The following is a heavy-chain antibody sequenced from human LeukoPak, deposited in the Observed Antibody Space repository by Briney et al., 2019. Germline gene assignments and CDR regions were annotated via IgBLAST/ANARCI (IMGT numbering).Heavy chain of an antibody. V-gene: IGHV1-2*02. CDR2: INPNSGGT. J-gene: IGHJ4*02. Sequence: ASVKVSCKASGYTFTGYYMHWVRQAPGQGLEWMGWINPNSGGTNYAQKFQGRVTMTRDTSISTAYMELSRLRSDDTAVYYCARYYYDSSGYIDWDQGTLVTVSS. D-gene: IGHD3-22*01. CDR1: GYTFTGYY. CDR3: ARYYYDSSGYID.